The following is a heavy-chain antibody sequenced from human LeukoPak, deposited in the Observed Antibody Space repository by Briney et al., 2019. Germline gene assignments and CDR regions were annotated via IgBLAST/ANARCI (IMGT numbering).Heavy chain of an antibody. Sequence: SETLSLTCTVSGGSISSYYWSWLRQPPGKGLEWIAYISDIGSVNYNPSLKSRVTISLDTSKNQFSLKLSSVTAADTAVYYCAGHHPRNTVDFWGQGTLVTVSS. D-gene: IGHD2/OR15-2a*01. CDR2: ISDIGSV. V-gene: IGHV4-59*08. CDR1: GGSISSYY. CDR3: AGHHPRNTVDF. J-gene: IGHJ4*02.